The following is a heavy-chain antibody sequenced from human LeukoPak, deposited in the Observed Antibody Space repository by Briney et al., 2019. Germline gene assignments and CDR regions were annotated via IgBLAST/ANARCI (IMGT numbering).Heavy chain of an antibody. CDR1: GYTFTSYD. Sequence: ASVKVSCKASGYTFTSYDINWVRQATGQGLEWMGWMNPNSGNTGYAQKFQGRVTITRNTSISTAYMELSSLRSEDTAVYYCASTITMIVASLRAFDIWGQGTMVTVSS. D-gene: IGHD3-22*01. J-gene: IGHJ3*02. V-gene: IGHV1-8*01. CDR2: MNPNSGNT. CDR3: ASTITMIVASLRAFDI.